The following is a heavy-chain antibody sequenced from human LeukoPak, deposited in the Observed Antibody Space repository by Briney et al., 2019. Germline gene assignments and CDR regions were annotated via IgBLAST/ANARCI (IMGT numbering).Heavy chain of an antibody. CDR1: GDSISSSSYY. Sequence: PSETLSLTCTVSGDSISSSSYYWGWIRQPPGKGLEWIGSIYYSGNTYYNPSLKSRVTISVDTSKNQFSLKLSSVTAADTAVYYYARGLGYFDFWSGYPLDYWGQGTLVTVSS. J-gene: IGHJ4*02. D-gene: IGHD3-3*01. V-gene: IGHV4-39*01. CDR2: IYYSGNT. CDR3: ARGLGYFDFWSGYPLDY.